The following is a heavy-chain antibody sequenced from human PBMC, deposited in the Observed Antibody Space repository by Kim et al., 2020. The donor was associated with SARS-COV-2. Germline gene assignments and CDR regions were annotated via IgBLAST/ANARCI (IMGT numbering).Heavy chain of an antibody. V-gene: IGHV3-11*01. D-gene: IGHD6-6*01. Sequence: YSAYSGKGRFTISKDKAKNSLFLQMSGRRVEDTAIYYCARESSSSSSFDYWGQGTLVTVSS. CDR3: ARESSSSSSFDY. J-gene: IGHJ4*02.